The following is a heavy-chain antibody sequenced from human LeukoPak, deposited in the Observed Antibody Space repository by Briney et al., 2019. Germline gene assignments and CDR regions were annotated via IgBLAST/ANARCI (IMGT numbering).Heavy chain of an antibody. J-gene: IGHJ2*01. D-gene: IGHD6-13*01. V-gene: IGHV4-34*01. CDR1: GGSFSNYY. Sequence: PSETLSLTCAVYGGSFSNYYWSWIRQPPGKGLEWIGEINHSGTTNYNPSLKSRVTISVDTSKNQFSLKLSSVTAADTAVYYCARVSSSWYQDWYFDLWGRGTLVTVSS. CDR2: INHSGTT. CDR3: ARVSSSWYQDWYFDL.